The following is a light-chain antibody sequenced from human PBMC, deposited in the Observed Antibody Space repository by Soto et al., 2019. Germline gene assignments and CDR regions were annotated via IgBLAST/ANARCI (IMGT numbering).Light chain of an antibody. Sequence: DIQMTQSPSSLSASVGDRVTITCRASQSISSYLNWYQQKPGKAPKLLIYAASSLQSGVPSRFSGSESGTDFTLTNSSLQPEDFATYYCQQSYSTPSSTFGQGTRLEIK. J-gene: IGKJ5*01. CDR2: AAS. CDR1: QSISSY. CDR3: QQSYSTPSST. V-gene: IGKV1-39*01.